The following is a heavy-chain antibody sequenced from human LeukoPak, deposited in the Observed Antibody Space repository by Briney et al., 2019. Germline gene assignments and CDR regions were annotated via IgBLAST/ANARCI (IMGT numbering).Heavy chain of an antibody. D-gene: IGHD3-3*01. CDR3: ARDRRFDFGVPSDYYMDV. Sequence: GGSLRLSCAASGFTFSDYNMNWVRQSPEKGLEWVSSITSGTTYIYYADSVRGRFTLSRDNAKNSLYLQMSSLRAEDTAVYYCARDRRFDFGVPSDYYMDVWGKGTTVTVSS. J-gene: IGHJ6*03. CDR2: ITSGTTYI. V-gene: IGHV3-21*01. CDR1: GFTFSDYN.